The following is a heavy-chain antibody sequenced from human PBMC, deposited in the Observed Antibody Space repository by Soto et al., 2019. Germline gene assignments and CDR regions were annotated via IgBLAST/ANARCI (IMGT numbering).Heavy chain of an antibody. CDR1: GYTFTSYG. CDR2: ISAYNGNT. Sequence: QVQLVQSGAEVKKPGASVKVSCKASGYTFTSYGISWVRQAPGQGLEWMGWISAYNGNTNYAQKLQGRVTMTTETSTSTAYMERRSLRSDDTAVYYCARETAYDYIWGSYRHDAFDIWGQGTMVTVSS. D-gene: IGHD3-16*02. V-gene: IGHV1-18*01. J-gene: IGHJ3*02. CDR3: ARETAYDYIWGSYRHDAFDI.